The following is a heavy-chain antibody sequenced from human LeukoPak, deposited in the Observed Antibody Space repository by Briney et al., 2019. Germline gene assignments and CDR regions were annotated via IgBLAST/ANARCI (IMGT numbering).Heavy chain of an antibody. CDR3: ASYDFWSGYSDY. D-gene: IGHD3-3*01. V-gene: IGHV3-30-3*01. CDR2: ISYDGSNK. CDR1: GFTFSSYA. Sequence: GGSLRLSCAASGFTFSSYAMHWVRQAPGKGLEWVAVISYDGSNKYYADSVKGRFTISRDNSKNTLYLQMNSLRAEDTAVYYCASYDFWSGYSDYWGQGTLVTVSS. J-gene: IGHJ4*02.